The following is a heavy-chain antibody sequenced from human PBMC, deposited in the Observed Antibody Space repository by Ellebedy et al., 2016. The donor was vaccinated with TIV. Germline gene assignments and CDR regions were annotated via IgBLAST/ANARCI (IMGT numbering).Heavy chain of an antibody. Sequence: SGPTLVXPTQTLTLTCTFSGFSLSTSGMRVSWIRQPPGKGLEWIGYIYYSGSTYYNPSLKSRVTISVDTSKNQFSLKLSSVTAADTAVYYCARSSSWYVFDYWGQGTLVTVSS. CDR2: IYYSGST. D-gene: IGHD6-13*01. V-gene: IGHV4-30-4*08. CDR3: ARSSSWYVFDY. J-gene: IGHJ4*02. CDR1: GFSLSTSGMR.